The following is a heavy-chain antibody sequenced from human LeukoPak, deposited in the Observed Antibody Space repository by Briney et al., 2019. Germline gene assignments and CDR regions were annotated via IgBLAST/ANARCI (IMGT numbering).Heavy chain of an antibody. Sequence: SETLSLTCTVSGGSVSSGSYYWSWIRQPPGKGLEWIGYIYYSGSTNYSPSLKSRVTISVDTSKNQFSLKLSSVTAADTAVYYCARVVGRAVRYYDFWSGRSAWGQGTLVTVSS. D-gene: IGHD3-3*01. CDR3: ARVVGRAVRYYDFWSGRSA. J-gene: IGHJ5*01. CDR1: GGSVSSGSYY. V-gene: IGHV4-61*01. CDR2: IYYSGST.